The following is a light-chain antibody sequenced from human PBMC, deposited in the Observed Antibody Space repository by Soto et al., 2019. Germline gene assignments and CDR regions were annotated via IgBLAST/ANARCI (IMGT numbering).Light chain of an antibody. V-gene: IGLV2-8*01. CDR3: SSYTDRNNLV. CDR2: DVS. J-gene: IGLJ1*01. CDR1: SSDIGGYDS. Sequence: QSVLTQPPSVSGAPGQRVTISCTGTSSDIGGYDSVSWYQQHPGKAPKVMIYDVSKRPSGVPDRFSGSKSGNTASLTVSALQAEDEADYYCSSYTDRNNLVFGTGTKLTVL.